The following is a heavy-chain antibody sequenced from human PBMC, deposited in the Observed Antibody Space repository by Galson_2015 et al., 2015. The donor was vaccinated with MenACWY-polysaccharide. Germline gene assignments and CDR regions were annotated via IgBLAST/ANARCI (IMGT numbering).Heavy chain of an antibody. V-gene: IGHV4-59*01. CDR3: ARIGGMNRGNYYTYGWFDP. J-gene: IGHJ5*02. D-gene: IGHD1-26*01. CDR2: IHYRGGT. Sequence: SQTRSLTCTVSAGSMSPFHWTWIRQSPGEGLEWIGWIHYRGGTKYSPSLTSRVTISVDTSENQSSLKLSSVTTADTAVYYCARIGGMNRGNYYTYGWFDPWGQGTLVTVSS. CDR1: AGSMSPFH.